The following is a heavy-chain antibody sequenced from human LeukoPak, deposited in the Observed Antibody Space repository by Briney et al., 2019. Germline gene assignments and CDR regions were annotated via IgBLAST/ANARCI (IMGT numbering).Heavy chain of an antibody. CDR1: GGSIRSYF. Sequence: SETLSLTCTVSGGSIRSYFWNWIRQSPGKRLEWIGYIYDNGRTTYNPSLESRVTMSVDTSTNQFSLQLTSVTAADTAVYYCARDLVVNWFDPWGQGTLVTVSS. CDR2: IYDNGRT. CDR3: ARDLVVNWFDP. D-gene: IGHD3-16*01. V-gene: IGHV4-59*12. J-gene: IGHJ5*02.